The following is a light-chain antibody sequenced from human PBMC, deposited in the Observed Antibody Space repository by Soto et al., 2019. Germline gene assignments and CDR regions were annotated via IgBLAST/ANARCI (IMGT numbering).Light chain of an antibody. Sequence: DIQMTQSPSTLSASVGDRVTITCRASQTIFTWLAWYQQKPGKAPKLLIYDASTLESGVPSRFSGSGSGTEFTLTISSLQPDGFGNYYCQQYNTDSWTFGQGTKVDIK. CDR2: DAS. J-gene: IGKJ1*01. CDR3: QQYNTDSWT. V-gene: IGKV1-5*01. CDR1: QTIFTW.